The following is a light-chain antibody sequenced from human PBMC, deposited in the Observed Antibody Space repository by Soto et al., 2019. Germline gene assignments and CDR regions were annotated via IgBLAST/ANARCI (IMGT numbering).Light chain of an antibody. CDR1: NIGSKS. CDR2: DDS. V-gene: IGLV3-21*02. Sequence: SYPLAKSPSVSLAPGQTVSITCVGYNIGSKSVHWYQQKPGQAPVLVVYDDSDRRSGIPERFSGSNSGNTATLTITRVEAGDEADYHCLVWDSRSEHYVFGTGTKVTVL. J-gene: IGLJ1*01. CDR3: LVWDSRSEHYV.